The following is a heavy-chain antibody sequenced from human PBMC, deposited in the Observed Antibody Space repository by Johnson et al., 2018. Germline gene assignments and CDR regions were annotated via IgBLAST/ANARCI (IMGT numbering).Heavy chain of an antibody. CDR2: IWYDGSNK. CDR1: GFTFSSYG. D-gene: IGHD3-3*01. Sequence: GQPGSSLRLSCSASGFTFSSYGMHWVRQAPGKGLEWVAVIWYDGSNKYYVDSVNGRFTISRDNAKNSLYLQMNSLRAEETAVYYCGGGGGYYDFWSGYYSYYYGMDVWGQGTTVTVSS. V-gene: IGHV3-33*08. CDR3: GGGGGYYDFWSGYYSYYYGMDV. J-gene: IGHJ6*02.